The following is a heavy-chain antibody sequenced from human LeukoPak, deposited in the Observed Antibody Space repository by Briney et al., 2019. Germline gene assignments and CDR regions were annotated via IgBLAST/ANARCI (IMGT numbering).Heavy chain of an antibody. J-gene: IGHJ4*02. CDR2: IYGAGAT. D-gene: IGHD2-15*01. CDR3: ATLLPASRHYFQN. Sequence: GGSLRLSCAASGFTVSDSYMSWVRQAPGMGLEWVSVIYGAGATYYADSVKGRFTISRGNSKNTLYLQMTSLRVEDTAFYYCATLLPASRHYFQNWGQGALVTVSS. V-gene: IGHV3-53*01. CDR1: GFTVSDSY.